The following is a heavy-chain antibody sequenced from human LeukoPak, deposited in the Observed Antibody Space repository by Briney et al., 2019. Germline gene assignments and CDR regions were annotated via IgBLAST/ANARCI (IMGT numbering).Heavy chain of an antibody. D-gene: IGHD6-19*01. CDR1: GFSFSIYA. J-gene: IGHJ5*02. Sequence: GGSLRLSCAASGFSFSIYAMSWVRQAPGKGLEWVSTFFSDTGKTDYADSVKGRFTISRDTSKNTLYPQMNSLRAEDTAVYYCAKRGAGSGGLHHWGQGTLVTVSS. V-gene: IGHV3-23*01. CDR2: FFSDTGKT. CDR3: AKRGAGSGGLHH.